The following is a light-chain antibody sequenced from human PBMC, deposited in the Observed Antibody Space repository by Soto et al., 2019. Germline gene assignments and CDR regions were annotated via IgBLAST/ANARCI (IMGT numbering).Light chain of an antibody. V-gene: IGKV1-5*03. J-gene: IGKJ1*01. CDR3: QQYNDYPWT. CDR2: GTS. CDR1: QSISIC. Sequence: DIHMTQSPSTLSASVGDRVTITCRASQSISICLAWYQQKPGRAPNLLIYGTSSLESGVPSRFSGSGSGTEVTITTISLQPDDFATYYCQQYNDYPWTFGQGTKVEIK.